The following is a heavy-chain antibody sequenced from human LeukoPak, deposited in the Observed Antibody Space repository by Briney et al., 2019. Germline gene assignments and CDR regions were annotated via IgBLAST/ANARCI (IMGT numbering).Heavy chain of an antibody. Sequence: SETLSLTCTVSGGSISSYYWSWIRQPPGKGLEWIGYIYYSGSTNYNPSLKSRVTISVDTSKNQFSLKLSSVTAADTAVYYRARVYSSGWYNAFDIWGQGTMVTVSS. CDR2: IYYSGST. D-gene: IGHD6-19*01. CDR3: ARVYSSGWYNAFDI. CDR1: GGSISSYY. J-gene: IGHJ3*02. V-gene: IGHV4-59*01.